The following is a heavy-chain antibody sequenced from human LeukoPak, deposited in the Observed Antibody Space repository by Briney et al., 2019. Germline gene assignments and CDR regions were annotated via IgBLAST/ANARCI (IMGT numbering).Heavy chain of an antibody. D-gene: IGHD6-19*01. CDR2: IGPAGDT. CDR1: GFTLNSYD. V-gene: IGHV3-13*01. CDR3: ARGGSGWSNFDY. J-gene: IGHJ4*02. Sequence: GGSLRLSCAASGFTLNSYDLHWVRQSTGKGLEWVSAIGPAGDTYYPGSVKGRFTIFRENAKNSLYLQMNSLRAEDTAVYYCARGGSGWSNFDYWGQGILVTVSS.